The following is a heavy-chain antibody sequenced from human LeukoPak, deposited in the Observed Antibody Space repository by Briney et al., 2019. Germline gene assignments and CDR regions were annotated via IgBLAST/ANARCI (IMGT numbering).Heavy chain of an antibody. CDR1: GFTFSDYW. CDR3: TRAPSYIWGSN. V-gene: IGHV3-7*01. Sequence: PGGSLRLSCAASGFTFSDYWMSWVRQAPGRGLEWLANIKEDGSEKYYLESINGRFTVSRDNAKSSLYLQMNSLRAEDSAVYYCTRAPSYIWGSNWGQGTLVTVSS. CDR2: IKEDGSEK. J-gene: IGHJ4*02. D-gene: IGHD3-16*01.